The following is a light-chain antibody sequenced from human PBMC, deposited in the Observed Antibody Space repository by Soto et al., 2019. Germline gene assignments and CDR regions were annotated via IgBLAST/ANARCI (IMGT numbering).Light chain of an antibody. J-gene: IGKJ4*01. CDR1: QSVRSY. Sequence: EIVLTQSLATLSLSPGERPTLSARVSQSVRSYLAWYQQKPGQAPRLLIYDASNRETGIPARFSGSGAGTDFTLTISSLQPEDFATYYCQQFNNYTLTFGGGTKVDIK. CDR2: DAS. CDR3: QQFNNYTLT. V-gene: IGKV3-11*01.